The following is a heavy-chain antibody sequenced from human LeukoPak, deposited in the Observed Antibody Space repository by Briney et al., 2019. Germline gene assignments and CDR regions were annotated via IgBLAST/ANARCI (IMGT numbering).Heavy chain of an antibody. D-gene: IGHD1-7*01. J-gene: IGHJ3*02. CDR3: ARRATGTPNAFDI. CDR1: GGSISSSSYY. Sequence: SETLSLTCTVSGGSISSSSYYWGWIRQPPGKGLEWIGSICYSGSAYYNPSLKSRVTISVDTSKNQFSLKLSSVTAADTAVYYCARRATGTPNAFDIWGQGTMVTVSS. V-gene: IGHV4-39*01. CDR2: ICYSGSA.